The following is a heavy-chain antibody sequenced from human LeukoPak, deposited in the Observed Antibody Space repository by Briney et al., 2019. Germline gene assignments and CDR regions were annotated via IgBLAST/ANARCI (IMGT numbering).Heavy chain of an antibody. D-gene: IGHD6-19*01. CDR3: ARDMAVAHTMIDY. CDR1: GFTFSDYY. Sequence: GGSLRLSCAASGFTFSDYYMSWIRQAPGKGLEWVSYISSSGSTIYYADSVKGRFTISRDNAKNSLYLQMNSLRAEDTAVYYCARDMAVAHTMIDYWGQGTLVTVSS. J-gene: IGHJ4*02. V-gene: IGHV3-11*04. CDR2: ISSSGSTI.